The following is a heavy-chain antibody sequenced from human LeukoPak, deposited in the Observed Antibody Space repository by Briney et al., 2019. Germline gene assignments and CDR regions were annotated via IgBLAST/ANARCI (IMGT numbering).Heavy chain of an antibody. CDR3: ARAGYYYDSSGYYYTGDLDY. CDR1: GGSISSYY. J-gene: IGHJ4*02. V-gene: IGHV4-59*12. D-gene: IGHD3-22*01. CDR2: IYHSGST. Sequence: SETLSLTCTVSGGSISSYYWSWIRQPPGKGLEWIGYIYHSGSTYYNPSLKSRVTISVDRSKNQFSLKLSSVTAADTAVYYCARAGYYYDSSGYYYTGDLDYWGQGTLVTVSS.